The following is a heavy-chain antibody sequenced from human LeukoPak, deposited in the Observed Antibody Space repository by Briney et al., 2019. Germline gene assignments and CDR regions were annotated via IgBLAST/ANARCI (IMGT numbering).Heavy chain of an antibody. CDR1: VYAFIAYY. Sequence: GASVKVSFKGSVYAFIAYYNHWLRQAPGQGAEWMGWISPQSFDTSYAQKFQSRVTMTTATAMNTVFMELSRLSSDDTAVYYCAREGDIAAALFDNWGQGTLVTVSS. J-gene: IGHJ4*02. D-gene: IGHD6-13*01. CDR2: ISPQSFDT. V-gene: IGHV1-2*02. CDR3: AREGDIAAALFDN.